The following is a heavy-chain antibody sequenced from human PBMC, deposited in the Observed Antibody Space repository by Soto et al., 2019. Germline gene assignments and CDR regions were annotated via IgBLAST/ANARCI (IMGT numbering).Heavy chain of an antibody. CDR3: ATEPSPYYDSRGDAFDI. CDR1: GGSISSSSYY. J-gene: IGHJ3*02. Sequence: QLQLQESGPGLVKPSETLSLTCTVSGGSISSSSYYWGWIRQPPGKGLEWIGSIYYSGSTYYNPSLKSRVTISVDTSKNQFSLKLSSVTAADTAVYYCATEPSPYYDSRGDAFDIWGQGTMVTVSS. CDR2: IYYSGST. V-gene: IGHV4-39*01. D-gene: IGHD3-22*01.